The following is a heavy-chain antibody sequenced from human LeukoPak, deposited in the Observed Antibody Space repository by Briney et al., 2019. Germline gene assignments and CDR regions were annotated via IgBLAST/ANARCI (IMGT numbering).Heavy chain of an antibody. J-gene: IGHJ6*02. D-gene: IGHD3-10*01. CDR2: ISAYNGNT. CDR1: GYTFTSYG. V-gene: IGHV1-18*01. CDR3: ARGRLIRGVYYYYGMDV. Sequence: ASVKVSCKASGYTFTSYGISWLRQAPGQGLEWMGWISAYNGNTNYAQKLQGRVTMTTDTSTSTAYMELRSLRSDDTAVYYCARGRLIRGVYYYYGMDVWGQGTTVTVSS.